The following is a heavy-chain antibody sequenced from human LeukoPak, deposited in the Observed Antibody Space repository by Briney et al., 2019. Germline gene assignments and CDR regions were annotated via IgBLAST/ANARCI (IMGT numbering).Heavy chain of an antibody. V-gene: IGHV3-48*04. CDR2: ISGSGSTI. J-gene: IGHJ4*02. D-gene: IGHD3-3*01. CDR3: AKGTGFWSGPFDY. Sequence: GGSLRLSCAASGFSISDYSMNWIRQAPRKRLEWISFISGSGSTIYYADSVKGRFTISRDNAKNSLYLQMNGLRAEDTALYYCAKGTGFWSGPFDYWGQGTLVTVSS. CDR1: GFSISDYS.